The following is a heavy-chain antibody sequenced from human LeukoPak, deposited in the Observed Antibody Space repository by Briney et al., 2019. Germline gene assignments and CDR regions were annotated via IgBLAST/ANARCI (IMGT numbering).Heavy chain of an antibody. CDR2: ITSGSNYI. CDR3: ANLLAYFYYMDV. D-gene: IGHD2-15*01. V-gene: IGHV3-21*04. CDR1: GFTFSDYT. J-gene: IGHJ6*03. Sequence: GGSLRLSCAASGFTFSDYTMNWVRQAPGKGLEWVSSITSGSNYIYYAASVKGRFTISRDNSKNTVYLQMNSLRAEDTAVYYCANLLAYFYYMDVWGKGTTVTVSS.